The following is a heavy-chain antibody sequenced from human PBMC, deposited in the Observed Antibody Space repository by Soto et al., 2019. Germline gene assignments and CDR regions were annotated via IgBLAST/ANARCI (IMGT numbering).Heavy chain of an antibody. CDR3: AKDSTVTTSLYFYYYGFDV. J-gene: IGHJ6*01. CDR1: GFTFNHYA. CDR2: VSGRGGIT. V-gene: IGHV3-23*01. Sequence: VQLLESGGGLVQPGGSLRLACTASGFTFNHYAMSWVRQAPGKGLEWVSAVSGRGGITKYADSVKGRFIISRDNSNSTLYLQMDSLRGEDTAVYYCAKDSTVTTSLYFYYYGFDVWGQGTTVTVSS. D-gene: IGHD4-17*01.